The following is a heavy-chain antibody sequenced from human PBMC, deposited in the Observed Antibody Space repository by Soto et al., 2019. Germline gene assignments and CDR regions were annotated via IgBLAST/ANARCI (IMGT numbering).Heavy chain of an antibody. CDR3: VRRHVSATGIDWFDP. CDR1: GYTFTSYG. J-gene: IGHJ5*02. CDR2: INAANGDT. Sequence: GAAVNFSCKASGYTFTSYGIHWVRQAPGQRLEWMGWINAANGDTKYSPKFQGRVTITRDTSASTAYMELSSLRSEDTAVYYCVRRHVSATGIDWFDPWGQGTLVTVSS. D-gene: IGHD6-13*01. V-gene: IGHV1-3*01.